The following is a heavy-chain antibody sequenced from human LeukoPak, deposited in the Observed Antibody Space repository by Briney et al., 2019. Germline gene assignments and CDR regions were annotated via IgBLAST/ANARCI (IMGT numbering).Heavy chain of an antibody. CDR2: ISGSGAST. CDR3: AKDPAVANTARRFQH. V-gene: IGHV3-23*01. D-gene: IGHD6-19*01. J-gene: IGHJ1*01. Sequence: GGSLRLSCAASGFTFSSYAMSWVRQAPGKGLEWVSAISGSGASTYYADSVKGRFTISRDNSKNTLYLQMNSLRVEDTAVYCCAKDPAVANTARRFQHWGQGTLVTVTS. CDR1: GFTFSSYA.